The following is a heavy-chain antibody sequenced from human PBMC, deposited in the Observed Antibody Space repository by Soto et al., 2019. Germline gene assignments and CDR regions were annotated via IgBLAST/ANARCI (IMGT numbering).Heavy chain of an antibody. Sequence: PGGSLRLSCAASGFTFDDYAMHWVRQAPGKGLEWVSGISWNGSNIGYVDSVRGRFTISRHNAKNSLYLQMNSLRAEDTALYYCAKVRRPYYGDY. V-gene: IGHV3-9*01. CDR3: AKVRRPYYGDY. CDR2: ISWNGSNI. D-gene: IGHD3-22*01. J-gene: IGHJ4*01. CDR1: GFTFDDYA.